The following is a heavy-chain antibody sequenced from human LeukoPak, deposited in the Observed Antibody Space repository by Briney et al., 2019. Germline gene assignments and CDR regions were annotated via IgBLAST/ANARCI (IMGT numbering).Heavy chain of an antibody. V-gene: IGHV3-23*01. CDR1: GVTLSNYA. CDR2: ISSSGSGGNT. J-gene: IGHJ4*02. D-gene: IGHD4-11*01. CDR3: AKFSNIRGGDY. Sequence: GGSLRLSCVASGVTLSNYAMSWARQAPGKGLEWVSGISSSGSGGNTYYADSVKGRFTISRDNSKNTLYLQLNSLRAEDTAVYFCAKFSNIRGGDYWGQGTLVTVSS.